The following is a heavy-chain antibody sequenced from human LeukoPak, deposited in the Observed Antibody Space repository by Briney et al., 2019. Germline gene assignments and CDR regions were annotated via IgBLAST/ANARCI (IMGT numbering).Heavy chain of an antibody. CDR2: IYYSGST. Sequence: PSETLSLTCAVYGGSFSGYYWSWIRQPPGKGLEWIGYIYYSGSTNYNPSLKSRDTISVDTSKNQSSLKLSSVTAADTAVYYCARHGSYYDSSGYFDYWGQGTLVTVSS. CDR3: ARHGSYYDSSGYFDY. D-gene: IGHD3-22*01. J-gene: IGHJ4*02. CDR1: GGSFSGYY. V-gene: IGHV4-59*08.